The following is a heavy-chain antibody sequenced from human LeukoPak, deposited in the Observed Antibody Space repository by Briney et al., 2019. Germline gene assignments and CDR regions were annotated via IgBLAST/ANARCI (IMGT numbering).Heavy chain of an antibody. D-gene: IGHD6-13*01. CDR3: ARSRDSSSWSEFDY. V-gene: IGHV3-20*04. CDR2: INWNGGST. CDR1: GFTFDDYG. Sequence: PGGSLRLSCAASGFTFDDYGMSWVRQAPGKGLEWVSGINWNGGSTGYADSVKGRFTISRDNAKNSLYLQMNSLRAEDTALYYCARSRDSSSWSEFDYWGQGTLVTVSS. J-gene: IGHJ4*02.